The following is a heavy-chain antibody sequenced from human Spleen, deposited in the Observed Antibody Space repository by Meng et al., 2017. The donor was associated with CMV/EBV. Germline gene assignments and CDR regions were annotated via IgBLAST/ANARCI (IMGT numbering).Heavy chain of an antibody. D-gene: IGHD3-16*01. CDR2: IYYNGST. J-gene: IGHJ4*02. Sequence: SETLSLTCTVSGGSISSGSYYWGWIRQPPGKGLEWIASIYYNGSTYYNPSLKSRVTISVDTSKNQFSLKLSSVTAADTAVYYCARDSLGLDYWGQGTLVTVSS. CDR1: GGSISSGSYY. CDR3: ARDSLGLDY. V-gene: IGHV4-39*02.